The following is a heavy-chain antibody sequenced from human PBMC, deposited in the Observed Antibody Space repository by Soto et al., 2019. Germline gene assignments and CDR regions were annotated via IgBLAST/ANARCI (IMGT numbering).Heavy chain of an antibody. V-gene: IGHV3-23*01. J-gene: IGHJ4*02. D-gene: IGHD3-22*01. CDR1: GFIFSSYA. CDR2: ISGSGGST. CDR3: AKETYHYDSSGYYVDY. Sequence: GGSLRLSCAASGFIFSSYAMSWVRQAPGKGLEWVSAISGSGGSTYYADSVKGRFTISRDNSKNTLYLQMNSLRAEDTAVYYCAKETYHYDSSGYYVDYWGQGTLVTVSS.